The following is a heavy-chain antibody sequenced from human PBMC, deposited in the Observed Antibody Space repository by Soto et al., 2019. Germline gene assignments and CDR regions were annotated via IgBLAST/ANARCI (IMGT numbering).Heavy chain of an antibody. J-gene: IGHJ1*01. CDR2: ISNDGSSK. Sequence: QEQLVESGGGVVQPGKSLRLSCAASGFTFRDYGMHWVRQAPGKGLEWVALISNDGSSKYFADSVRGRFTLSRDNSKNTLYLKISSMIHEDSAVYFCAKGLFNVIRGVYSSDALEDWGQGTMVTVSS. V-gene: IGHV3-30*18. CDR3: AKGLFNVIRGVYSSDALED. CDR1: GFTFRDYG. D-gene: IGHD3-10*01.